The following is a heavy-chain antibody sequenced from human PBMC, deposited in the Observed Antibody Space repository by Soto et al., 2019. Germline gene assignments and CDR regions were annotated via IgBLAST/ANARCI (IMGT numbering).Heavy chain of an antibody. CDR1: GFTFSSYG. Sequence: GGSLRLSCAASGFTFSSYGMHWVRQAPGKGLEWVAVIWYDGSNKYYADSVKGRFTISRDNSRNTLYLQMNSLRAEDTAVYYCARDEYCSGGSCYRRFSSLDYWGQGTLVTVSS. J-gene: IGHJ4*02. CDR2: IWYDGSNK. CDR3: ARDEYCSGGSCYRRFSSLDY. D-gene: IGHD2-15*01. V-gene: IGHV3-33*01.